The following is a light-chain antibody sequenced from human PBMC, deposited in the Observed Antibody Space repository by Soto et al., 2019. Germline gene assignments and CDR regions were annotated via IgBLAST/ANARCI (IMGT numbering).Light chain of an antibody. Sequence: DIQMNQPPSSLSASLGDRVTITCRASQNIGSFLNWYQQKPGEAPRLLVYSAFRIQSGVPSRFNASGSGTDFTLSISSLQPEDFSTYYCQQGSTTPITFGLGTLLEIK. CDR2: SAF. CDR1: QNIGSF. CDR3: QQGSTTPIT. J-gene: IGKJ5*01. V-gene: IGKV1-39*01.